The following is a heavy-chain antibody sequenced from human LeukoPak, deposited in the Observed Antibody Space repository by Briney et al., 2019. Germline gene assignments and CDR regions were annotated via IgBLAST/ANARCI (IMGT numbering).Heavy chain of an antibody. J-gene: IGHJ4*02. D-gene: IGHD3-9*01. CDR1: GGSLSSGSYY. CDR2: IYTSGST. Sequence: PSETLSLTCTVSGGSLSSGSYYWGWIRQPAGKGLEWIGRIYTSGSTNYNPSLKSRVTMSVDTSKNQFSLKLSSINAADTAVHYCAREEVFDAPLHSWGQGTLVTVSS. V-gene: IGHV4-61*02. CDR3: AREEVFDAPLHS.